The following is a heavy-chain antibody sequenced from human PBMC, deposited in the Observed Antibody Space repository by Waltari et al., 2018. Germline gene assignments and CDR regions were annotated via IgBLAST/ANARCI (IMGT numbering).Heavy chain of an antibody. V-gene: IGHV3-30*18. Sequence: QVQLVESGGGVVQPGRSLRLSCAASGFTFSSYGMHWFHRAPGKGLEWVAVISYYGSNKYYADSVKGRFTISRDNSKNTLYLQMNSLRAEDTAVYYCAKLRGYSGYDGDYWGQGTLVTVSS. CDR2: ISYYGSNK. J-gene: IGHJ4*02. D-gene: IGHD5-12*01. CDR1: GFTFSSYG. CDR3: AKLRGYSGYDGDY.